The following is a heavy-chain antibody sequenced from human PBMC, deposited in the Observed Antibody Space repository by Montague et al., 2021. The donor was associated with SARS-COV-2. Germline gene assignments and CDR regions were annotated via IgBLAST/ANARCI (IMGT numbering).Heavy chain of an antibody. Sequence: SETLSLTCSVSGDSITTYYWSWIRQSPGRGLEWIGHIYYTGTTKYDPSLKSRVTISVDTSRRQFSLKLKSVTAADTAVYYCARPQTTCFIANCVNYFDYWGQGALVTVSS. D-gene: IGHD1-1*01. CDR2: IYYTGTT. CDR3: ARPQTTCFIANCVNYFDY. J-gene: IGHJ4*02. V-gene: IGHV4-59*01. CDR1: GDSITTYY.